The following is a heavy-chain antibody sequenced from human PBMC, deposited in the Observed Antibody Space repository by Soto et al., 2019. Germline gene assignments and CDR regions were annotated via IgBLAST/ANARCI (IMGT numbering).Heavy chain of an antibody. J-gene: IGHJ3*02. D-gene: IGHD6-13*01. CDR2: ISSSSSSYI. V-gene: IGHV3-21*01. CDR1: GFTFSSYS. CDR3: ARLIIAAADHHDAFDI. Sequence: PGGSLRLSCAASGFTFSSYSMNWVRQAPGKGLEWVSSISSSSSSYIYYADSVKGRFTISRDNAKNSLYLQMNSLRAEDTAVYYCARLIIAAADHHDAFDICGQGTMVT.